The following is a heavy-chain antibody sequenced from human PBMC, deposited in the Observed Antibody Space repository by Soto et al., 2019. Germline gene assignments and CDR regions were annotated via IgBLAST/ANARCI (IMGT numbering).Heavy chain of an antibody. CDR2: IYNTGST. J-gene: IGHJ4*02. CDR3: ARVPQIVVFDS. D-gene: IGHD2-21*01. Sequence: PSETLSVTCTFSGASINTYYWSWIRQPPGKGLEWIGYIYNTGSTNYNPSLKSRVTISIDTPKNQFSLKLTSVTAADTAVCYCARVPQIVVFDSWGQGTLVTVSS. V-gene: IGHV4-59*01. CDR1: GASINTYY.